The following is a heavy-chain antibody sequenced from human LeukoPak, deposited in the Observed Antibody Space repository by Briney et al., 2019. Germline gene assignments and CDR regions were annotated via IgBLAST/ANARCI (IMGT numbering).Heavy chain of an antibody. CDR1: GFTFSSYS. D-gene: IGHD3-10*01. V-gene: IGHV3-21*01. J-gene: IGHJ6*02. CDR3: ARAGYYGSGSYIYYYGMDV. Sequence: PGGSLRLSCAASGFTFSSYSMNWVRQAPGKGLEWVSSISSSSSYIYYADPVKGRFTISRDNAKNSLYLQMNSLRAEDTAVYYCARAGYYGSGSYIYYYGMDVWGQGTTVTVSS. CDR2: ISSSSSYI.